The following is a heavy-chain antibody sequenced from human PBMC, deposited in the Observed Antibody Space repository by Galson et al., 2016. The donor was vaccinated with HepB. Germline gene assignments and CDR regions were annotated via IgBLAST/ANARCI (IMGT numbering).Heavy chain of an antibody. CDR1: GFTFSDYA. V-gene: IGHV3-23*01. D-gene: IGHD3-16*02. J-gene: IGHJ4*02. Sequence: SLRLSCAASGFTFSDYAMSWVRQAPGKGLEWVSGIRGNGGRTYYADSVEGRFTISRENSKNTLYLQMNSLRAEDTAIYYCAQSSYDYVWRGYRFDSWGQGTLVTVST. CDR3: AQSSYDYVWRGYRFDS. CDR2: IRGNGGRT.